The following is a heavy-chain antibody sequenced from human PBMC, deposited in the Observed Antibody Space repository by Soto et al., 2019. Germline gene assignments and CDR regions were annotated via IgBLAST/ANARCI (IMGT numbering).Heavy chain of an antibody. J-gene: IGHJ6*02. CDR3: ARQRGYSGYYYYYGMDV. D-gene: IGHD6-13*01. Sequence: SETLSLTCTVSGGSISSTSYYWGWIRQPPGKGLEWIGSIYYSGSTYYNPSLKSRVTISVDTSKNQFSLKLSSVTAADTAVYYCARQRGYSGYYYYYGMDVWGQGTTVTVSS. CDR2: IYYSGST. V-gene: IGHV4-39*01. CDR1: GGSISSTSYY.